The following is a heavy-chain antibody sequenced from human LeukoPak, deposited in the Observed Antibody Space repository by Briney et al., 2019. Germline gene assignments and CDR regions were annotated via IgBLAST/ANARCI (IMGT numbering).Heavy chain of an antibody. CDR2: IHHSGST. CDR3: ASYGSGSYRFDP. V-gene: IGHV4-31*03. Sequence: PSETLSLTCTVSGGSISSGNYYWSWIRQHPGKGLEWIGYIHHSGSTYYNPSLKSRVIISVDTSKNQFSLKLNSVTAADAAVYYCASYGSGSYRFDPWGQGTLVTVSS. D-gene: IGHD3-10*01. CDR1: GGSISSGNYY. J-gene: IGHJ5*02.